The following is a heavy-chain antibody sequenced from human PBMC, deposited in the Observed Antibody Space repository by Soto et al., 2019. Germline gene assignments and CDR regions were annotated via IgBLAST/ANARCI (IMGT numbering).Heavy chain of an antibody. CDR3: ARDGNYNDLLTGSTQGYFDN. V-gene: IGHV4-61*01. Sequence: PSETLSLTCTVSGGSVSSGSYYWSWIRQPPGKGLEWIGYIYYSGSTNYNPSLKSRVTIAVDTSKNQFSLKLSSVAAADTAVYYCARDGNYNDLLTGSTQGYFDNWGQGKLVTVSS. CDR2: IYYSGST. CDR1: GGSVSSGSYY. D-gene: IGHD3-9*01. J-gene: IGHJ4*02.